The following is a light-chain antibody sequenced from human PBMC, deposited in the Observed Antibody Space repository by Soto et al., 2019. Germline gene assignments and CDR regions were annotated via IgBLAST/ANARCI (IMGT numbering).Light chain of an antibody. V-gene: IGKV3-20*01. CDR2: GAS. CDR1: QSVSSGF. CDR3: QQYGTSPRT. J-gene: IGKJ1*01. Sequence: EIVLKQSPGTLSLSPGERATLSCRASQSVSSGFLAWYQQKPGQAPRLLIYGASSRATGIPDRFSGSGSGTDFTLTISRLQPEDFAVYYCQQYGTSPRTFGQGTKVEIK.